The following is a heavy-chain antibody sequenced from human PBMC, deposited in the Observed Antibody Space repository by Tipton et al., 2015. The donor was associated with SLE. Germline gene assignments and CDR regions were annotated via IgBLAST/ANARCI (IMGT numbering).Heavy chain of an antibody. CDR3: ARDTVRYDSSGYSYYFDY. D-gene: IGHD3-22*01. V-gene: IGHV4-59*11. J-gene: IGHJ4*02. Sequence: TLSLTCTVSGDSINSHYWSWIRQPPGKGLEWIGYIYYSGSTNYNPSLKSRVTISLDTSKNHFSLKLSSVTAADTAVYYCARDTVRYDSSGYSYYFDYWGQGTLVTVSS. CDR1: GDSINSHY. CDR2: IYYSGST.